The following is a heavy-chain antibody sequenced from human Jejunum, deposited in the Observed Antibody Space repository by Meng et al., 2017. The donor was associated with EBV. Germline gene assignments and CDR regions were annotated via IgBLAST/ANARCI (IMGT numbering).Heavy chain of an antibody. Sequence: EAQLVESGGGLFQSGASRGLSLAAFGFTLSSYWMHWVRQVPGKGLVWVSRINSDGSKTNYADSVKGRFTISRDIAKNTLYLQLNSLRADDTAVYYCVRGPPPDTWGQGTLVTVSS. CDR2: INSDGSKT. CDR3: VRGPPPDT. CDR1: GFTLSSYW. J-gene: IGHJ5*02. V-gene: IGHV3-74*01.